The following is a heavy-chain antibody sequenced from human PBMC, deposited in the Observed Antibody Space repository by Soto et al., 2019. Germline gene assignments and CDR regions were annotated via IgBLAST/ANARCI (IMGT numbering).Heavy chain of an antibody. J-gene: IGHJ3*02. CDR3: ARDCPFEYSSSSTAFDI. D-gene: IGHD6-6*01. CDR2: IYHSGNT. V-gene: IGHV4-38-2*01. Sequence: PSETLSLTCGVSGFSISSGFYWGWLRQPPGKGLEWIGTIYHSGNTFYNPSLKSRVTISVDTSKKQFSLRLNSVTAADTAVYYCARDCPFEYSSSSTAFDIWGQGTMVTVSS. CDR1: GFSISSGFY.